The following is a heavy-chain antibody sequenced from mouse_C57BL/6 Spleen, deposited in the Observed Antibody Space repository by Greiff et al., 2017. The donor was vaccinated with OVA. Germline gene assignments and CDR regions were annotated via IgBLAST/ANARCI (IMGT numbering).Heavy chain of an antibody. Sequence: QVQLKQPGAELVKPGASVKLSCKASGYTFTSYWMQWVKQRPGQGLEWIGEIDPSDSYTNYNQKFKGKATLTVDTSSSTAYMQLSSLTSEDSAVYYCARLRDYYGSSPFAYWGQGTLVTVSA. J-gene: IGHJ3*01. CDR3: ARLRDYYGSSPFAY. V-gene: IGHV1-50*01. D-gene: IGHD1-1*01. CDR2: IDPSDSYT. CDR1: GYTFTSYW.